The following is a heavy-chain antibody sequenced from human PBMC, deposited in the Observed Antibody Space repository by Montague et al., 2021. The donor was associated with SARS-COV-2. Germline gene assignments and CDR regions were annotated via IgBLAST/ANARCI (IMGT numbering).Heavy chain of an antibody. CDR3: ARTSVEMATIGAYYYYGMDV. V-gene: IGHV2-70*01. CDR2: IDWDDDK. J-gene: IGHJ6*02. D-gene: IGHD5-24*01. CDR1: GFSLSTSGMC. Sequence: PALVKPTQTLTLTCTFSGFSLSTSGMCVSWIRQPPGKALEWLALIDWDDDKYYSTSLKTRLTISKDTSKNQVVLTMTNMDPVDTATYYCARTSVEMATIGAYYYYGMDVWGQGTTVTASS.